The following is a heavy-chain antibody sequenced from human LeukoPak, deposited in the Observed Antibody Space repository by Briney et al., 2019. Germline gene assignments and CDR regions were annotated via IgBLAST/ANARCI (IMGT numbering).Heavy chain of an antibody. V-gene: IGHV3-15*06. J-gene: IGHJ6*02. D-gene: IGHD1-1*01. CDR2: IKGKSDGGTT. CDR3: SYNMDV. CDR1: GFSFTNTW. Sequence: TGGSLRLPCAASGFSFTNTWMNWVRQAPGKGLEWVGRIKGKSDGGTTHYAAPVKGRFTISRDDSKNMLFLQMNTLKTEDTAMYYCSYNMDVWGPGTTVTVSS.